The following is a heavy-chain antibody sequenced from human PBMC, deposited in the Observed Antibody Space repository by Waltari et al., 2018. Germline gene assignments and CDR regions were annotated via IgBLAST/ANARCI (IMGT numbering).Heavy chain of an antibody. V-gene: IGHV4-38-2*01. CDR2: IYHSGST. D-gene: IGHD2-2*01. CDR1: GYSISSGYS. J-gene: IGHJ5*02. CDR3: ARGGGYCSSTSCYAINWFDP. Sequence: QVQLQESGPGLVKPSETLSLTCAVSGYSISSGYSWGWIRQPPGTGLEWIGSIYHSGSTYYNPSLKSRVTISVDTSKNQFSLKLSSVTAADTAVYYCARGGGYCSSTSCYAINWFDPWGQGTLVTVSS.